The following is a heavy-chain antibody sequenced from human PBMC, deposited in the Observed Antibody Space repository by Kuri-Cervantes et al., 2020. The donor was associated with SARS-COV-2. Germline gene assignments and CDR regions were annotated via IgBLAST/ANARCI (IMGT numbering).Heavy chain of an antibody. CDR3: ARVAGDPYYFDY. CDR1: GFLFSASA. Sequence: GESLKISCEVSGFLFSASAIHWVRQAPGKGLEWVANIKQDGSEKYYVDSVKGRFTISRDNAKNSLYLQMNSLRAEDTAVYYCARVAGDPYYFDYWGQGTLVTVSS. CDR2: IKQDGSEK. D-gene: IGHD7-27*01. V-gene: IGHV3-7*01. J-gene: IGHJ4*02.